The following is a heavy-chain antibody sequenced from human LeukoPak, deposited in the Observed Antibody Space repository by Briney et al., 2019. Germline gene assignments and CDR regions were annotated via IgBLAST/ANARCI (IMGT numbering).Heavy chain of an antibody. CDR1: GFTFSSYW. J-gene: IGHJ4*02. CDR2: IKQDGSEK. D-gene: IGHD3-16*01. V-gene: IGHV3-7*04. Sequence: GGSLRLSGAASGFTFSSYWMSWVRQAPGKGLEWVANIKQDGSEKYYVDSVKGRFTISRDNAKNSLYLQMNSLRAEDTAVYYCARGLRNYYFDYWGQGTLVTVSS. CDR3: ARGLRNYYFDY.